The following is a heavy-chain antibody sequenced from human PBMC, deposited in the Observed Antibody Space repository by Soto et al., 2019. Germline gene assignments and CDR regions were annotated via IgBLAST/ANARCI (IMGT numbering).Heavy chain of an antibody. V-gene: IGHV6-1*01. CDR1: GDSVSSNSAA. CDR3: ARDQSITIFGVVIKTPVYYYGTDV. D-gene: IGHD3-3*01. J-gene: IGHJ6*02. Sequence: SPTLSLNCAISGDSVSSNSAAWNWIRQSPSRGLEWLGRTYYRSKWYNDYAVSVKSRITINPDTSKNQFSLQLNSVTPEDTAVYYCARDQSITIFGVVIKTPVYYYGTDVWGQGTTFTVSS. CDR2: TYYRSKWYN.